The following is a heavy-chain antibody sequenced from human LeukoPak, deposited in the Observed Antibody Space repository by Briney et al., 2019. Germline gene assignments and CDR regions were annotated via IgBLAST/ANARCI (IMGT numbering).Heavy chain of an antibody. D-gene: IGHD7-27*01. CDR3: ARDWGEGLGIDY. CDR1: GFTFSNFW. Sequence: QPGGSLRLSCTASGFTFSNFWMTWVRQAPGKGLEWVANIKQDGGKKYYVDSVKGRFTISRDNAKNSLYLQMNSLGAEDTAVYYCARDWGEGLGIDYWGQGTLVTVSS. J-gene: IGHJ4*02. CDR2: IKQDGGKK. V-gene: IGHV3-7*01.